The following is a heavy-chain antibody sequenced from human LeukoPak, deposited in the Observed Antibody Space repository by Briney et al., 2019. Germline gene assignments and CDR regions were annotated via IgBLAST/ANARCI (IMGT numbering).Heavy chain of an antibody. CDR1: GCTFTDYY. Sequence: ASVKVSCKASGCTFTDYYMHWVRQAPGQGLEWMGWINPNSGNTGYAQKFQGRVTITRNTSISTAYMELSSLRSEDTAVYYCARDYDSSGYYQFDPWGQGTLVTVSS. V-gene: IGHV1-8*03. CDR3: ARDYDSSGYYQFDP. CDR2: INPNSGNT. J-gene: IGHJ5*02. D-gene: IGHD3-22*01.